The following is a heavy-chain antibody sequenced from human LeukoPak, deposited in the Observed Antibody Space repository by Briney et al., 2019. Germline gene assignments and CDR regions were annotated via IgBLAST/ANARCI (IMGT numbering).Heavy chain of an antibody. CDR1: VFTFSMNY. CDR2: ISSGDTT. V-gene: IGHV3-66*01. Sequence: PGGSLRLSCASCVFTFSMNYMSWVRQAPGKGLEWVSVISSGDTTYYADSVKGRFTISRDSSKNTLYLQMNSLRAEDTAVYFCARGPRRARHGMDVWGQGTTVTVSS. J-gene: IGHJ6*02. D-gene: IGHD1-1*01. CDR3: ARGPRRARHGMDV.